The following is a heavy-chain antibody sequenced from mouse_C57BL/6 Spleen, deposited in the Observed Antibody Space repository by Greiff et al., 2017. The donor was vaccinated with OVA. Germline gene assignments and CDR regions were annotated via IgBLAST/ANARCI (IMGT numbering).Heavy chain of an antibody. D-gene: IGHD2-5*01. Sequence: QVQLQQPGAELVKPGASVKLSCKASGYTLTSYWMHWVKQRPGQGLEWIGMIHPNSGSTNYNEKFKSKATLTVDKSSSTAYMQLSSLTSEDSAVYYCARNSKDAMDYWGQGTSVTVSS. J-gene: IGHJ4*01. CDR3: ARNSKDAMDY. CDR1: GYTLTSYW. V-gene: IGHV1-64*01. CDR2: IHPNSGST.